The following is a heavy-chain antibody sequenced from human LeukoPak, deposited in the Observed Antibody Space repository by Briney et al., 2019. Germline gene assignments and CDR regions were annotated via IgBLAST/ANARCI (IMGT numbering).Heavy chain of an antibody. CDR2: INHSGAT. CDR1: GGSFSDYY. CDR3: ARRVRGVIISFYYYNGMDV. V-gene: IGHV4-34*01. J-gene: IGHJ6*02. D-gene: IGHD3-10*01. Sequence: KPSETLSLTCAVYGGSFSDYYWTWIRQSPRRGLEWIGEINHSGATDYNPSLKSRVTISVDTSKNQFSLKVRSVTAADTAVYYCARRVRGVIISFYYYNGMDVWGQGTTVTVSS.